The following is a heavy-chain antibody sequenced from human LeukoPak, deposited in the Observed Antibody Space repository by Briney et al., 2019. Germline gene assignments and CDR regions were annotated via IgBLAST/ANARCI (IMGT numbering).Heavy chain of an antibody. V-gene: IGHV1-8*01. CDR3: ARMDRLSATPASDSFDP. Sequence: RASVKVSCKASGYTFTSYGINWVRQATGQGLEWMGWINPYNGATSYAQKLQGRVTMTRDNSIGTAYMELRTLVSEDTAAYYCARMDRLSATPASDSFDPWGQGTLVTVSS. D-gene: IGHD3-16*02. J-gene: IGHJ5*02. CDR2: INPYNGAT. CDR1: GYTFTSYG.